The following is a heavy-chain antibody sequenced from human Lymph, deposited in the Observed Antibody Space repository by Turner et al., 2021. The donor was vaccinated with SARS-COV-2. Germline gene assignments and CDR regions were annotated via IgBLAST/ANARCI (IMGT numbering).Heavy chain of an antibody. CDR2: IHYSGST. CDR1: GGSTSSYY. CDR3: ARHGFSGWYGGGMDV. D-gene: IGHD6-19*01. Sequence: QVQLPESRPGLVKPSEPLSLTCTPSGGSTSSYYWSWIRQPPGKGLEWIEYIHYSGSTNDNPSLKSGVTISVDTSKNQFSLKLNSVTAADTAVYYCARHGFSGWYGGGMDVWGQGTTVTVSS. V-gene: IGHV4-59*08. J-gene: IGHJ6*02.